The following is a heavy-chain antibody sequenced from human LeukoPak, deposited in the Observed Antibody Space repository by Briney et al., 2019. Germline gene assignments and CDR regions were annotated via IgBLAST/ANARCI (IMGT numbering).Heavy chain of an antibody. J-gene: IGHJ4*02. D-gene: IGHD3-16*01. CDR3: ARGGVLKSVDY. CDR1: GGSITYSSYY. V-gene: IGHV4-39*07. Sequence: SETLSLTCTVSGGSITYSSYYWGWIRQPPGKGLEWIGSFYYSGSTYYNPSLNSRISMSVDTSKNHFSLRLSSVTAADTAVYYCARGGVLKSVDYWGQGTLVAVSS. CDR2: FYYSGST.